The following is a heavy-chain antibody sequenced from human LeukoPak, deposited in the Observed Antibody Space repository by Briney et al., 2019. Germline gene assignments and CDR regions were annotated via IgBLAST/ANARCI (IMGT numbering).Heavy chain of an antibody. J-gene: IGHJ6*03. V-gene: IGHV6-1*01. Sequence: SQTLSLTCAISGDSVSSNSAAWSWIRQSPSRGLEWLGRTYYRSKWYNDYAVFVKSRITINSDTSKNQFSLQLNSVTPDDKAVYYCARSRPTWNYEGLYYYFYMDVWGKGTTVTVSS. CDR3: ARSRPTWNYEGLYYYFYMDV. CDR2: TYYRSKWYN. CDR1: GDSVSSNSAA. D-gene: IGHD1-7*01.